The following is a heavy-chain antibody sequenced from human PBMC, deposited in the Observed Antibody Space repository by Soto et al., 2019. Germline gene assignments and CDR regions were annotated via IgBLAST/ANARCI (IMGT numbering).Heavy chain of an antibody. J-gene: IGHJ5*02. Sequence: VASVKVSCKASGYSFTTYDISWLRQAPGQGLEWMGRISPYNGNTNYAQNFQDRVTMTADTSSSTAYMELRGLRSDDTAIYYCATSYDSGFDPWGQGTLVTV. V-gene: IGHV1-18*04. CDR1: GYSFTTYD. CDR2: ISPYNGNT. CDR3: ATSYDSGFDP. D-gene: IGHD3-3*01.